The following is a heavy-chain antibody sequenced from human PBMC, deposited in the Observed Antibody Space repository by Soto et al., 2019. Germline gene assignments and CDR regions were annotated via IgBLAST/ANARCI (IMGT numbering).Heavy chain of an antibody. CDR3: AKDGFHDDIWGSYRYTRLDY. Sequence: EVQLVESGGGLVQPGRSLRLSCAASGFTFDDYAMHWVRQAPGKGLEWVSGISWHSGSIGYADSVKGRFTISRDNAKNSLYRQMNSLRAADTALYYCAKDGFHDDIWGSYRYTRLDYWGQGTLVTVSS. J-gene: IGHJ4*02. CDR1: GFTFDDYA. D-gene: IGHD3-16*02. CDR2: ISWHSGSI. V-gene: IGHV3-9*01.